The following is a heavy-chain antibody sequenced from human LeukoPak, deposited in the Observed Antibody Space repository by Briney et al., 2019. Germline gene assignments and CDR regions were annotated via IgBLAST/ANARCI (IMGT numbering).Heavy chain of an antibody. D-gene: IGHD6-19*01. CDR3: AKDLMAVAGDCFDY. CDR2: ISYDGSNK. J-gene: IGHJ4*02. CDR1: GYLLSSYG. V-gene: IGHV3-30*18. Sequence: GGSLRLSCAASGYLLSSYGMHWVRQAPGKGLEWVAVISYDGSNKYYADSVKGRFTISRDNSKNMLYLQMNSLRAEDTAVYYCAKDLMAVAGDCFDYWGQGTLVTVSS.